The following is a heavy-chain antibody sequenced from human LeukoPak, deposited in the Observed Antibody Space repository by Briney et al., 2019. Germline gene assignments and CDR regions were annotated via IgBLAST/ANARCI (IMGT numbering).Heavy chain of an antibody. D-gene: IGHD3-22*01. CDR1: GGSFSGYY. V-gene: IGHV4-34*01. J-gene: IGHJ4*02. Sequence: PSETLSLTCAVYGGSFSGYYWSWIRQPPGKGLEWIGEINHSGSTNHNPSLKSRVTISVDTSKNQFSLKLSSVTAADTAVYYCARGRKGSGYYYAYFDYWGQGTLVTVSS. CDR3: ARGRKGSGYYYAYFDY. CDR2: INHSGST.